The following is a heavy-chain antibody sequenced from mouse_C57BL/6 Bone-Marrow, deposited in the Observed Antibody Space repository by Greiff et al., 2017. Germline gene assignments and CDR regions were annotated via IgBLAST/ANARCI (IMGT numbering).Heavy chain of an antibody. CDR1: GFTFSSYG. V-gene: IGHV5-6*01. CDR3: ALSAWFAY. CDR2: ISSGGSYT. Sequence: EVNLVESGGDLVKPGGSLKLSCAASGFTFSSYGMSWVRQTPDKRLEWVATISSGGSYTYYPDSVKGRFTISRDNAKNTLYLQMSSLKSEDTAMYYCALSAWFAYWGQGTLVTVSA. J-gene: IGHJ3*01.